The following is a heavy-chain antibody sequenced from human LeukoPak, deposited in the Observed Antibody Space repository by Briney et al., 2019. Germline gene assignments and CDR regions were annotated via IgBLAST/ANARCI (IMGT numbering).Heavy chain of an antibody. V-gene: IGHV3-53*01. J-gene: IGHJ6*02. CDR2: IYSGGST. CDR3: ASGPRFYGMDV. Sequence: GGSLRLSCAASGFTVSSNYMSWVRQAPGKRLEWVSFIYSGGSTYYADSVKGRFIISRDNSKNTLYLQMNSLRAEDTAMYYCASGPRFYGMDVWGQGTTVTVSS. CDR1: GFTVSSNY.